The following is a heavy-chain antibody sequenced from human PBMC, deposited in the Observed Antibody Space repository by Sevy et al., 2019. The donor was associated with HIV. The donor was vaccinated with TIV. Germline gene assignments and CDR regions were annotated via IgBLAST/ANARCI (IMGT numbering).Heavy chain of an antibody. CDR2: TYYRSKWYN. J-gene: IGHJ5*02. Sequence: KQSQTLSLTCAISGDSVSSNSAAWNWIRQSPSRGLEWLGRTYYRSKWYNDYAVSVKSRITINPDTSKNQFSLQLNSVTPEDTAVYYCARDHLASSGWYEGNWFDPWGQGTLVTVSS. D-gene: IGHD6-19*01. CDR1: GDSVSSNSAA. V-gene: IGHV6-1*01. CDR3: ARDHLASSGWYEGNWFDP.